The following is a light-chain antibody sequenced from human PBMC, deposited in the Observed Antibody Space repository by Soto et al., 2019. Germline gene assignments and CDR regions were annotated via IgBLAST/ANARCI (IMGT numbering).Light chain of an antibody. CDR2: DAS. CDR1: QNINNY. CDR3: KQYENLPT. V-gene: IGKV1-33*01. J-gene: IGKJ5*01. Sequence: DMQLSHHPSSLSAAVGERVTMACQASQNINNYLNWYPQKPGRAPKILIYDASNLEAGVHSRFRGSGSGTDFTFTISRLQPEEIATYDCKQYENLPTFGKGTKLEIK.